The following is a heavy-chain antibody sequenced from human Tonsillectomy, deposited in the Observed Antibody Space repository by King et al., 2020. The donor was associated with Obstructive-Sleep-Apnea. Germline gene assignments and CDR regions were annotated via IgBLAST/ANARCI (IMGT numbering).Heavy chain of an antibody. CDR1: GYTFTSYG. CDR3: ARGPPPTAMVTPHFDY. V-gene: IGHV1-18*04. J-gene: IGHJ4*02. D-gene: IGHD5-18*01. Sequence: QLVQSGAEVKKPGASVKVSCKASGYTFTSYGISWVRQAPGQGLEWMGWISAYNGNTNYAQKLQGRVTMTTDTSTSTAYMELRSLSSDDPAVNYCARGPPPTAMVTPHFDYWGQGTLVTVAS. CDR2: ISAYNGNT.